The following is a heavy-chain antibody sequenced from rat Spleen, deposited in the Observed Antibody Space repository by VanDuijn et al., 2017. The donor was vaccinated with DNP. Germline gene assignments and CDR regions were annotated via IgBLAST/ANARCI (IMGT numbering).Heavy chain of an antibody. Sequence: EVHLVESGGGLVQPGRSLRLSCAASGFTFSNYYMAWVRPAPTKGLEWVAYISYDGGTTNYADSVKGRFTISRDNAINTLYLQMNSLRSEDMATYYCARHVLPLRVWDYWGQGVMVTVSS. V-gene: IGHV5-22*01. D-gene: IGHD4-1*01. CDR1: GFTFSNYY. CDR2: ISYDGGTT. J-gene: IGHJ2*01. CDR3: ARHVLPLRVWDY.